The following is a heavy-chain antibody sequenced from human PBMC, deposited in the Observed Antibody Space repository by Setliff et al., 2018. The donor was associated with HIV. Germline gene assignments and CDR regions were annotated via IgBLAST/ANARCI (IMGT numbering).Heavy chain of an antibody. CDR1: GGSVSSGSYY. J-gene: IGHJ5*01. D-gene: IGHD3-9*01. CDR2: RYTTGST. Sequence: PSETLSLTCTVSGGSVSSGSYYWSWIRQPAGRGLEWIGHRYTTGSTSYNPSLKSRVTISVDTSKNQFSQKLSSVTAADTAVYYCARGPKPGLLDLTWFDSWGQGTLVTVSS. V-gene: IGHV4-61*09. CDR3: ARGPKPGLLDLTWFDS.